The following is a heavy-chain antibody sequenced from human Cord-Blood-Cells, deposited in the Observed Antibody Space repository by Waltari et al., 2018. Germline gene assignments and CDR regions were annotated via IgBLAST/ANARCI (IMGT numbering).Heavy chain of an antibody. CDR2: ISGSGGST. CDR1: GFTFSSYA. CDR3: AKDRSSSSAFYYFDY. D-gene: IGHD6-6*01. J-gene: IGHJ4*02. V-gene: IGHV3-23*01. Sequence: EVQLLESGGGLVQPGGSLRLSCAASGFTFSSYAMSWVRQAPGKGLEWVSAISGSGGSTYYADSVKGRFTIARDNSKNALYLQRSSLRAEDTAVYYCAKDRSSSSAFYYFDYWGQGTLVTVSS.